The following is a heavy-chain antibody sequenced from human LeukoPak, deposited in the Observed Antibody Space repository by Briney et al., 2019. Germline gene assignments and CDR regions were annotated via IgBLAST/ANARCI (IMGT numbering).Heavy chain of an antibody. Sequence: ASVKVSCKASGYTFTGYYMHWVRQAPGQGLEWMGWINPNSGGTNYAQKFQGRVTMTRDTSISTAYMELSRLRSDDTAVYYCARDRSHRHLIPYYYYYMDVWGKGTTVTISS. V-gene: IGHV1-2*02. D-gene: IGHD2-21*01. CDR2: INPNSGGT. CDR3: ARDRSHRHLIPYYYYYMDV. J-gene: IGHJ6*03. CDR1: GYTFTGYY.